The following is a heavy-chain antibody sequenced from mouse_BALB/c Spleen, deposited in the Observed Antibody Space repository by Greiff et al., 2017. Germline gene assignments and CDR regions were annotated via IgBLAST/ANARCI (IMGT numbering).Heavy chain of an antibody. CDR1: GFAFSSYD. J-gene: IGHJ3*01. V-gene: IGHV5-12-1*01. CDR2: ISSGGGST. Sequence: EVQRVESGGGLVKPGGSLKLSCAASGFAFSSYDMSWVRQTPEKRLEWVAYISSGGGSTYYPDTVKGRFTITRDNAMNTLYLQMSSLKSGDTAMYNWERSYYSSSSAWFAYWGQGTLVTVSA. D-gene: IGHD1-1*01. CDR3: ERSYYSSSSAWFAY.